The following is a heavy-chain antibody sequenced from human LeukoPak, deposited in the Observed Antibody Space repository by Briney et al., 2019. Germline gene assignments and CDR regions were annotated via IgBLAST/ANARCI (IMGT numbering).Heavy chain of an antibody. CDR2: TSYDGRNK. CDR1: GFTSNNYG. D-gene: IGHD2-2*01. V-gene: IGHV3-30*18. J-gene: IGHJ4*02. CDR3: AKGPLRGTAAAIDY. Sequence: GGSLRLSCAASGFTSNNYGMHWVRQAPGKGLEWVAVTSYDGRNKHYPDSVKGRFTISRDISTDTLWLQMDSLRTEDTAVYYCAKGPLRGTAAAIDYWGQGTLVTVSS.